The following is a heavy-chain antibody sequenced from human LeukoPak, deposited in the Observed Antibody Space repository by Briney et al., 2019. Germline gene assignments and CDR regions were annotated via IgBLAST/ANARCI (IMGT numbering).Heavy chain of an antibody. CDR3: AGLSGYDPYYFDY. D-gene: IGHD5-12*01. CDR1: GYSFTGYY. V-gene: IGHV1-2*02. Sequence: ASMTVSCKASGYSFTGYYMHWVRQAPGQGLEWMGCINPNSGGTDYAQKFQGRVTMNRDTSISTAYMELSRLTSDDTAVYYCAGLSGYDPYYFDYWGQGTLVAVSS. J-gene: IGHJ4*02. CDR2: INPNSGGT.